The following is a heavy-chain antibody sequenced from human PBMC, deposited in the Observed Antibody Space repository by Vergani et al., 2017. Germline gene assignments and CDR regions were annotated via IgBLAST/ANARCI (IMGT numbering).Heavy chain of an antibody. V-gene: IGHV4-39*01. CDR1: ADSISSGSYY. Sequence: QLQLQQSGPGLVKPSETLFLTCTVSADSISSGSYYWGWIRQPPGKSLEWIGSIYYSGLTYYNPSLKSRVAISVDTSKNQFSLKVTSVTAADTAVSFCARQRPGSGWSPGDFDDWGQGILVTVSS. D-gene: IGHD6-19*01. CDR2: IYYSGLT. J-gene: IGHJ4*02. CDR3: ARQRPGSGWSPGDFDD.